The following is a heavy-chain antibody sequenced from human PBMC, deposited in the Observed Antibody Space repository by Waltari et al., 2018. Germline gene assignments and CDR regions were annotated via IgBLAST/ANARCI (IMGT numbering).Heavy chain of an antibody. D-gene: IGHD2-15*01. CDR1: GFIFSNYE. CDR3: ARGRDCSGGSCYLDH. V-gene: IGHV3-48*03. J-gene: IGHJ4*02. CDR2: ISTSGTVM. Sequence: EVQVVEPGGGMVPPGGSLRLSCVTSGFIFSNYEMNWVRQAPGKGLECVSYISTSGTVMYYAESVEGRFTISRDNPKNSLYLQMNSLRAEDTAVYFCARGRDCSGGSCYLDHWGQGTLVTVSS.